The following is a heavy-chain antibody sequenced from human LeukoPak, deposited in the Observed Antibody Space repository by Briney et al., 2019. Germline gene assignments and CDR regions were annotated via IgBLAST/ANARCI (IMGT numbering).Heavy chain of an antibody. CDR1: RYSFTSYW. J-gene: IGHJ4*02. Sequence: AVSVPISFQGSRYSFTSYWIGWVRPPPGKGLAWMGIIYPGDSDTSDRPSFRGEITISADTSIPTPSLPWSRLPASQTALYYCAIAVDSSASCYSCFDYWGQGTLVTVSS. CDR2: IYPGDSDT. V-gene: IGHV5-51*01. CDR3: AIAVDSSASCYSCFDY. D-gene: IGHD2-2*02.